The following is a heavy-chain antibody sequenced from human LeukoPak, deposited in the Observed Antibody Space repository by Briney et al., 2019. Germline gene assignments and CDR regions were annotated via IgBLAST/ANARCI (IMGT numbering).Heavy chain of an antibody. CDR2: IWYDGSNK. V-gene: IGHV3-33*01. CDR3: ARGYSVTYYPDY. Sequence: PGGSLRLSCAASGFTFSSYGMHWVRQAPGKGLEWVAVIWYDGSNKYYADSVKGRFTISRDNSKNTLYLQMNSLRAEDTAVYYCARGYSVTYYPDYWGQGTLVTVSS. J-gene: IGHJ4*02. D-gene: IGHD1-26*01. CDR1: GFTFSSYG.